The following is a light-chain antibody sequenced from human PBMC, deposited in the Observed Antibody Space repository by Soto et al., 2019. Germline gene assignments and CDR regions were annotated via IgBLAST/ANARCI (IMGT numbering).Light chain of an antibody. CDR3: QEYNNWPLFT. J-gene: IGKJ3*01. CDR1: QSISRN. Sequence: EIVMTQSPATLSVSPGERATLSCRASQSISRNLAWYQQKPGQAPRLLIYSASTRATGIPARFSGSGSGTEFTLTISSLQSEDFAVYYCQEYNNWPLFTFGPGTKVDIE. V-gene: IGKV3-15*01. CDR2: SAS.